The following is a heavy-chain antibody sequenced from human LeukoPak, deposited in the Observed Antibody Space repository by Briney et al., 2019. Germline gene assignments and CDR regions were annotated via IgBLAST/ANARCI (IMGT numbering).Heavy chain of an antibody. CDR2: INPNSGGT. J-gene: IGHJ4*02. D-gene: IGHD7-27*01. Sequence: ASVKVSCNASGYTFTSYGISWVRQAPGQGLEWMGWINPNSGGTNYAQKFQGRVTMTRDTSISTAYMELSRLRSDDTAVYYCARATNWGFHDSYWGQGTLVTVSS. V-gene: IGHV1-2*02. CDR3: ARATNWGFHDSY. CDR1: GYTFTSYG.